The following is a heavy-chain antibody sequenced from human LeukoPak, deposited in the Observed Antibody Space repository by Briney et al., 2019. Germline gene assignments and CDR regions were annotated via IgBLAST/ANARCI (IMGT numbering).Heavy chain of an antibody. J-gene: IGHJ4*02. CDR2: IHPTTGSP. CDR1: GYTFTGFS. D-gene: IGHD3-16*02. Sequence: ASVKVSCKASGYTFTGFSIHWVRQAPGQGLEFMGWIHPTTGSPAYAQGFSGRFVFSLDTSVTTTYLQITDLKAEDTAVYFCARALDSLGGLSLPDYWGQGTLVTVSS. CDR3: ARALDSLGGLSLPDY. V-gene: IGHV7-4-1*02.